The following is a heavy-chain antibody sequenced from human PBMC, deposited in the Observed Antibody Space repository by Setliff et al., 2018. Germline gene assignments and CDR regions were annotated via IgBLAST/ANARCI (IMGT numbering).Heavy chain of an antibody. CDR2: ISAYNGNT. V-gene: IGHV1-18*01. CDR3: ARFSSSWYPSEPVQAFVI. Sequence: GASVKVSCKASGYTFTSYGISWVRQAPGQGLEWMGWISAYNGNTNYAQKLQGRVTMTTDTSTSTAYMELRSLRSDDTAVYYCARFSSSWYPSEPVQAFVIWGQGTMVTVSS. D-gene: IGHD6-13*01. CDR1: GYTFTSYG. J-gene: IGHJ3*02.